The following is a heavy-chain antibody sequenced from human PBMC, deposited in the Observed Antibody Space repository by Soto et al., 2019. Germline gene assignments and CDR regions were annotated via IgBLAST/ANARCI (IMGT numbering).Heavy chain of an antibody. CDR3: ARANGKYAARRFDY. Sequence: QVQLVESGGGLVKPGGSLRLSCAASGFTFSDYYMTWIRQAPGKGLEWVSYIRGSGGTIYYADSVKGRFTISRDNAKNSVYQRMNSLRPEDTAVYYCARANGKYAARRFDYWGQGTPVIVSS. V-gene: IGHV3-11*01. J-gene: IGHJ4*02. D-gene: IGHD2-8*01. CDR2: IRGSGGTI. CDR1: GFTFSDYY.